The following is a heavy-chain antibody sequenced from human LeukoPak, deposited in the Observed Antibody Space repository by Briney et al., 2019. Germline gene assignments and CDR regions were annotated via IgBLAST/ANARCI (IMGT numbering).Heavy chain of an antibody. D-gene: IGHD5-18*01. Sequence: PGRSLRLSCAASGFTFSSYGMHWVRQAPGKGLEWVAVISYDGSDKYYADSVKGRFTISRDNSKNTLYLQMNSLRAEDTAVYYYEKDVRRWLQTPLDDYWGQGTQVTVSS. CDR1: GFTFSSYG. J-gene: IGHJ4*02. CDR3: EKDVRRWLQTPLDDY. CDR2: ISYDGSDK. V-gene: IGHV3-30*18.